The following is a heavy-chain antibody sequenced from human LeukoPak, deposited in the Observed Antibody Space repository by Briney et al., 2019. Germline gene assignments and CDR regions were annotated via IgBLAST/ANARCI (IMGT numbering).Heavy chain of an antibody. D-gene: IGHD6-6*01. CDR3: ARAMSIAARLQTIFDY. CDR2: IYYSGST. Sequence: SETLSLTCTVSGGFISSSSYYWGWIRQPPGKGLEWIGSIYYSGSTYYNPSLKSRVTISVDTSKNQFSLNLTSVTAADTAVYYCARAMSIAARLQTIFDYWGQGTLDTVSS. J-gene: IGHJ4*02. V-gene: IGHV4-39*01. CDR1: GGFISSSSYY.